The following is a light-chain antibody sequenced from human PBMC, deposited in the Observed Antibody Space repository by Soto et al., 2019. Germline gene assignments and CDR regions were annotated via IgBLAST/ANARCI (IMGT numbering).Light chain of an antibody. CDR1: SGDIGGYDF. CDR2: EVS. V-gene: IGLV2-14*01. Sequence: QSALAQPASVSGSPGQSITISCTGTSGDIGGYDFVSWYQQHSGKAPTLMISEVSNRPSGVSNRFSGSKSGNTASLTISGLQAEDEADYYCSSYTSPNTLVFGTGTKLTVL. CDR3: SSYTSPNTLV. J-gene: IGLJ1*01.